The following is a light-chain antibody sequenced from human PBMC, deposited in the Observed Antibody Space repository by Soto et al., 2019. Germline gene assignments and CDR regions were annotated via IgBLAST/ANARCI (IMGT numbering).Light chain of an antibody. V-gene: IGLV1-40*01. CDR1: SSNIGAGYD. J-gene: IGLJ1*01. Sequence: HSVLTQPPSVSGAPGQRVTISCTGSSSNIGAGYDVHWYQQLPGTAPKLLIYGNSNRPSGVPDRFSGSKSGTSASLAITGLQAEDEADYYCQSYDSSLSGYVFGPGTKLTVL. CDR2: GNS. CDR3: QSYDSSLSGYV.